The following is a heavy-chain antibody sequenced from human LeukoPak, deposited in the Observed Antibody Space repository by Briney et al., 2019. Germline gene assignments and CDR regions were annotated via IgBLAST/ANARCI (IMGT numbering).Heavy chain of an antibody. CDR1: GFTFSSYW. D-gene: IGHD5-18*01. CDR3: ARDRGYSYGLRPYYFDY. CDR2: IKQDGSEK. V-gene: IGHV3-7*01. J-gene: IGHJ4*02. Sequence: GGSLRLSCAASGFTFSSYWMSWVRQAPGKGLEWVANIKQDGSEKYYVDSVKGRFTISRDNAKNSLYLQMNSLRAEDTDVYYCARDRGYSYGLRPYYFDYWGQGTLVTVSS.